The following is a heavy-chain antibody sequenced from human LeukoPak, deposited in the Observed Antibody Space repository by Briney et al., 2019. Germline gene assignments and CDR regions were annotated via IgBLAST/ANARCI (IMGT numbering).Heavy chain of an antibody. D-gene: IGHD6-6*01. V-gene: IGHV3-11*01. J-gene: IGHJ4*02. Sequence: GGSLRLSCAASGFIFSDYYMSWIRQAPGKGLEWVAYISLSQNDIYYTESVRGRFTISRDNAKNSLYLQMSSLRADDTAVYYCTSGSSSVGYWGQGTLVTVSS. CDR1: GFIFSDYY. CDR3: TSGSSSVGY. CDR2: ISLSQNDI.